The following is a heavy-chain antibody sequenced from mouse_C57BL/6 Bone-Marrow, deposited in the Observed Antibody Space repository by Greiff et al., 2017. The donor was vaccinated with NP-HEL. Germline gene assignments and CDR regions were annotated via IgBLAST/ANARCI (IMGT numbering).Heavy chain of an antibody. D-gene: IGHD2-5*01. CDR2: ISNGGGST. Sequence: EVQGVESGGGLVQPGGSLKLSCAASGFTFSDYYMYWVRQTPEKRLEWVAYISNGGGSTYYPDTVKGRFTISRDNAKNTLYLQMSRLKSEDTAMYYCARGYSNLYYAMDYWGQGTSVTVSS. CDR1: GFTFSDYY. CDR3: ARGYSNLYYAMDY. V-gene: IGHV5-12*01. J-gene: IGHJ4*01.